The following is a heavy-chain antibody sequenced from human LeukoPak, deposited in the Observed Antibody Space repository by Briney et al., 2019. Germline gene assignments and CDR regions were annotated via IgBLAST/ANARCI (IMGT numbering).Heavy chain of an antibody. J-gene: IGHJ1*01. D-gene: IGHD2-21*02. CDR1: GGTFSSYA. Sequence: ASVKVSCKASGGTFSSYAIRWVRQAPGQGLEWMGGIIPIFGTANYAQKFQGRVTITADESTSTAYMELSSLRSEDTAVYYCARDRTYCGGDCYSEFQHWGQGTLVPVSS. CDR2: IIPIFGTA. CDR3: ARDRTYCGGDCYSEFQH. V-gene: IGHV1-69*13.